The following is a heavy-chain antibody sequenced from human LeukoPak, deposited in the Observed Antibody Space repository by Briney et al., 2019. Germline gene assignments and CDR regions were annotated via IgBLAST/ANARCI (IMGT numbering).Heavy chain of an antibody. CDR3: AKDGGITMIVVPFFGGDAFDI. CDR1: EFIVSINY. Sequence: GGSLRLSCAASEFIVSINYMTWVRQAPGKGLEWVSLIYSRGDTKYADSVKGRFTISRDNSKNTLYLQMNSLRAEDTAVYYCAKDGGITMIVVPFFGGDAFDIWGQGTMVTVSS. CDR2: IYSRGDT. J-gene: IGHJ3*02. D-gene: IGHD3-22*01. V-gene: IGHV3-53*01.